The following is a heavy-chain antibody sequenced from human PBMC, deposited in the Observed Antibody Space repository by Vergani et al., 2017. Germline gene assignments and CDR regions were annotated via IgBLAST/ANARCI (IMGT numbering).Heavy chain of an antibody. CDR3: ARATWYSSSWPRYGWFDP. CDR2: IYYSGST. D-gene: IGHD6-13*01. CDR1: GGSISRGGYY. V-gene: IGHV4-31*03. Sequence: QVQLQESGPGLVKPSQTLSLTCTVSGGSISRGGYYWSWIRQHPGKGLEWSGYIYYSGSTNYHPSLKSRVPISVDTSKTQFSLKLGSVTAAATAVYYCARATWYSSSWPRYGWFDPWGQGTLVTVSS. J-gene: IGHJ5*02.